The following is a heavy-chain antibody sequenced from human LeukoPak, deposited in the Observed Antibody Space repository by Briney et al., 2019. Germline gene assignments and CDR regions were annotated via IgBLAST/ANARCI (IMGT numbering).Heavy chain of an antibody. V-gene: IGHV3-53*01. J-gene: IGHJ4*02. Sequence: PGGSLRLSFAASGFTVSSSYMNWVRQAPGKGLEWVSVIYSGGSTYYAESVKGRFTISRDNSKNTLYLQMDNLRAEDTAVYYCAREIAAAGTAFDYWGQGTLVTVSS. CDR1: GFTVSSSY. CDR3: AREIAAAGTAFDY. D-gene: IGHD6-13*01. CDR2: IYSGGST.